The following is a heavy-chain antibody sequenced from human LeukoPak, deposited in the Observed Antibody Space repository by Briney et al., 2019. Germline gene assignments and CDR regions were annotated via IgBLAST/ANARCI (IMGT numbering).Heavy chain of an antibody. CDR1: GGTFSSYA. D-gene: IGHD6-19*01. CDR2: IIPIFGKA. V-gene: IGHV1-69*13. Sequence: SVKVSCQASGGTFSSYAIRWVRPPPGQGLEWMGGIIPIFGKANYAQKFQGRVTIPADESTSTAYMEVSSLRSGDTAGYFCACHSGGIAVAGFISLAFDIWGQGTMVTVS. CDR3: ACHSGGIAVAGFISLAFDI. J-gene: IGHJ3*02.